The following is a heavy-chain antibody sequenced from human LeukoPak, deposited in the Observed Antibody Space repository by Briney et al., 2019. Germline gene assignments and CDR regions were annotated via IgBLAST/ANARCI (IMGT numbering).Heavy chain of an antibody. CDR3: ASLQLERRKPFDY. CDR2: IIPIFGTA. CDR1: GGTFSSYA. Sequence: ASVKVSCKASGGTFSSYAISWVRQAPGQGLEWMGGIIPIFGTANYAQKFQGRVTITADESTSTAYMELSSLRSEDTAVYYCASLQLERRKPFDYWGQGTLATVSS. D-gene: IGHD1-1*01. J-gene: IGHJ4*02. V-gene: IGHV1-69*13.